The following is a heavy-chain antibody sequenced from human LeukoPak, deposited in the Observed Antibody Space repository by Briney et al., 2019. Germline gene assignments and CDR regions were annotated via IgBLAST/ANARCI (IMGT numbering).Heavy chain of an antibody. D-gene: IGHD1-1*01. CDR3: ARHMGLGYTYFYPYFDY. J-gene: IGHJ4*01. CDR1: GGSLISYY. CDR2: IYYSGST. Sequence: PSETLSLTCTVPGGSLISYYWCWIRQPPGKGLEWIGHIYYSGSTNYNPSLKSRVTISVDTSKNQFSLKLSSVTAADTAVYYCARHMGLGYTYFYPYFDYWGQGTLVTVSS. V-gene: IGHV4-59*08.